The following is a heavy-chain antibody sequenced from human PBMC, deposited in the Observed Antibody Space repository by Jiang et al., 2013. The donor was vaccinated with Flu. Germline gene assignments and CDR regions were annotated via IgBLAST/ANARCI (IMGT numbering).Heavy chain of an antibody. Sequence: RSLRLSCAASGFTFDDYAMHWVRRAPGKGLEWVSGISWNSGSIGYADSVKGRFTISRDNAKNSLYLQMNSLRAEDTALYYCAKDMGLRNYDILTGHSEYYYYGMDVWGQGTTVTVSS. J-gene: IGHJ6*02. D-gene: IGHD3-9*01. CDR2: ISWNSGSI. CDR3: AKDMGLRNYDILTGHSEYYYYGMDV. V-gene: IGHV3-9*01. CDR1: GFTFDDYA.